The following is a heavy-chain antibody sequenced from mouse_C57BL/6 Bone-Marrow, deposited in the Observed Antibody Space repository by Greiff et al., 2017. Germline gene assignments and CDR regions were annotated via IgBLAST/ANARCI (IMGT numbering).Heavy chain of an antibody. V-gene: IGHV5-4*01. CDR2: ISDGGSYT. CDR1: GFTFSSYA. J-gene: IGHJ3*01. CDR3: ARELGYDEGAWFAY. D-gene: IGHD2-2*01. Sequence: EVNVVESGGGLVKPGGSLKLSCAASGFTFSSYAMSWVRQTPEKRLEWVATISDGGSYTYYPDNVKGRFTISRDNAKNNLYLQMSHLKSEDTAMYYCARELGYDEGAWFAYWGQGTLVTVSA.